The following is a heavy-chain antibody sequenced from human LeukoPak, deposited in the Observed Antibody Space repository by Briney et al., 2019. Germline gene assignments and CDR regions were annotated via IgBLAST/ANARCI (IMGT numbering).Heavy chain of an antibody. CDR1: GFTFSSYA. CDR2: ISGSGVDT. J-gene: IGHJ4*02. V-gene: IGHV3-23*01. D-gene: IGHD5-18*01. Sequence: GGSLRLSCAASGFTFSSYAMSWVRQAPGKGLEWVSGISGSGVDTYYADSVKGRFTISRDNSRNTLYLQMNSLRAEDTAIYYCAKKREYSYGYIDYWGQGTLVTVSS. CDR3: AKKREYSYGYIDY.